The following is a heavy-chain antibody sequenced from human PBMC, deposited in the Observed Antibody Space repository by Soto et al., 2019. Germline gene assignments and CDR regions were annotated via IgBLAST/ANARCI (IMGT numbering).Heavy chain of an antibody. V-gene: IGHV1-58*01. D-gene: IGHD3-3*01. Sequence: ASVKVSCKASGFTFTSSAVQWVRQARGQRLEWIGWIVVGSGNTNYAQKFQERVTITRDMSTSTAYMELSSLRSEDTAVYYCACIIITIFGVDRRTAKQTRDFDYWGQGTLVTVSS. CDR3: ACIIITIFGVDRRTAKQTRDFDY. CDR2: IVVGSGNT. CDR1: GFTFTSSA. J-gene: IGHJ4*02.